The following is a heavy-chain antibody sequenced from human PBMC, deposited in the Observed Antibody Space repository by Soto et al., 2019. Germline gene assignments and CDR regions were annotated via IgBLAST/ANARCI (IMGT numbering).Heavy chain of an antibody. J-gene: IGHJ3*02. D-gene: IGHD3-10*01. CDR2: ISSSSTI. CDR3: AREGQPVLLWFGELSLSAFDI. CDR1: GFTFSSYI. Sequence: PGVSLRLSCAASGFTFSSYIMNWVRQAPGKGLEWVSYISSSSTIYYADSVKGRFTISRDNAKNSLYLQMNSLRAEDTAVYYCAREGQPVLLWFGELSLSAFDIWGQGTMVTVSS. V-gene: IGHV3-48*01.